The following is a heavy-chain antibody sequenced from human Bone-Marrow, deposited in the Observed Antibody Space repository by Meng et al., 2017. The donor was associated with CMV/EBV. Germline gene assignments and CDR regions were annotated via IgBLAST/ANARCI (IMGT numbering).Heavy chain of an antibody. Sequence: ASVKVSCKASGYTFTSYGISWVRQAPGQGLEWMGIINPNSGGTNYAQKFQGRVTMTRDTSISTAYMELSRLRSDDTAVYYCARAAGYCSSTSCLNFDYWGQGTLVTVSS. CDR3: ARAAGYCSSTSCLNFDY. D-gene: IGHD2-2*03. CDR2: INPNSGGT. J-gene: IGHJ4*02. CDR1: GYTFTSYG. V-gene: IGHV1-2*02.